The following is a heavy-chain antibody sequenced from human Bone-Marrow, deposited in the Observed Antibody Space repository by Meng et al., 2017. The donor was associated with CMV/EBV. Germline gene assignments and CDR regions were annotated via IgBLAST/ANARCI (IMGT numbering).Heavy chain of an antibody. V-gene: IGHV1-8*01. J-gene: IGHJ6*02. D-gene: IGHD6-6*01. CDR3: ARGRAALRGGYHYYYYGMDV. CDR2: MNPNSGNT. Sequence: ASVKVSCKASGYTFTSYDINWVRQATGQGLEWMGWMNPNSGNTGYAQKFQGRVTMTRNTSISTAYMELSSLRSEDTAVYYCARGRAALRGGYHYYYYGMDVWGQGTTVTVSS. CDR1: GYTFTSYD.